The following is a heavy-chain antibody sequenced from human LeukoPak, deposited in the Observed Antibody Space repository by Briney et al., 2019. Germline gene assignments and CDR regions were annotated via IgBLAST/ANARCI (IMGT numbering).Heavy chain of an antibody. D-gene: IGHD2-15*01. Sequence: PSETLSLTCTVSGGSISSYYWSWIRQPPGKGLEWIGYIYYSGSTNYKPSLKSRVTISVDTSKNQFSLKLSSVTAADTAVYYCARAGVDRYYYYYMDVWGKGTTVTVSS. CDR3: ARAGVDRYYYYYMDV. CDR2: IYYSGST. CDR1: GGSISSYY. J-gene: IGHJ6*03. V-gene: IGHV4-59*12.